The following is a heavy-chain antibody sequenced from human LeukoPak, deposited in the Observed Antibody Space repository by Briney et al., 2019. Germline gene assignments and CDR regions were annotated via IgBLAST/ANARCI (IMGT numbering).Heavy chain of an antibody. CDR1: GYTFTSYD. J-gene: IGHJ4*02. D-gene: IGHD1-26*01. V-gene: IGHV1-8*01. CDR2: MDPNSGNT. CDR3: ARDREPIVGATFDY. Sequence: GASVEVSCKASGYTFTSYDINWVRQATGQGLEWMGWMDPNSGNTGYAQKFQGRVTMTRNTSISTAYMELSSLRSEDTAVYYCARDREPIVGATFDYWGQGTLVTVSS.